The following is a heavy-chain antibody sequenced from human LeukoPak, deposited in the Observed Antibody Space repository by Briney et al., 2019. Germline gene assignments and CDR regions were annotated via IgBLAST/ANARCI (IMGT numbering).Heavy chain of an antibody. Sequence: SETLSLTCAVYGDTSSGYYWSWIRQPPGKGLEWIGEINHSGSTNYNPSLKSRVTISVDTSTNQFSLKLSSVTAADTTVYYCSSAGLAVAGTANWFDPWGQGTLVTVSS. CDR2: INHSGST. CDR1: GDTSSGYY. J-gene: IGHJ5*02. CDR3: SSAGLAVAGTANWFDP. V-gene: IGHV4-34*01. D-gene: IGHD6-19*01.